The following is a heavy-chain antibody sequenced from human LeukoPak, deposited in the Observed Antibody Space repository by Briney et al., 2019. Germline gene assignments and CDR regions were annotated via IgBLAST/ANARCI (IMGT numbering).Heavy chain of an antibody. Sequence: SETLSLTCAVYGGSFSGSYWSCIRQPPGKGLEWIGEINHSGSTNYNSSLKSRVTISVDTSKNQFSLKVSSVTAADTAVYYCAREKMRRYSYGYAHWGQGTLVTVSS. V-gene: IGHV4-34*01. CDR1: GGSFSGSY. CDR3: AREKMRRYSYGYAH. D-gene: IGHD5-18*01. CDR2: INHSGST. J-gene: IGHJ4*02.